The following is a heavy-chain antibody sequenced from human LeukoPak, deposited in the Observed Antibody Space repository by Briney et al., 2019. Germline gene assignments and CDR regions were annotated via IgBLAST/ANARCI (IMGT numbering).Heavy chain of an antibody. D-gene: IGHD3-10*01. CDR1: GGSFSGYY. J-gene: IGHJ5*02. V-gene: IGHV4-34*01. Sequence: PSETLSLTCAVYGGSFSGYYWRWLRQPPGKGLEWVGEINHSGSTNYNPSLKSRVTISVDTSKNQFSLKLSSVTAADTAVYYCAREGLNMVRGVIPKEAWGWFDPWGQGTLVTVSS. CDR2: INHSGST. CDR3: AREGLNMVRGVIPKEAWGWFDP.